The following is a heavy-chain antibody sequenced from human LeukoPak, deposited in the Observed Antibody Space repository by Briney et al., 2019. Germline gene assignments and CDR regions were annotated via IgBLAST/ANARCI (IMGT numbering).Heavy chain of an antibody. J-gene: IGHJ3*01. Sequence: GGSLRLSCAASGFIFSSHGMNWVRQAPGKGLEWVSGISPSGDITYYADSVKGRFTISRDNSKNMLYLQMNSLRAEDTAVYYCAKTKTGSLFAFDLWGQGTMVTVSS. D-gene: IGHD3-10*01. CDR2: ISPSGDIT. V-gene: IGHV3-23*01. CDR3: AKTKTGSLFAFDL. CDR1: GFIFSSHG.